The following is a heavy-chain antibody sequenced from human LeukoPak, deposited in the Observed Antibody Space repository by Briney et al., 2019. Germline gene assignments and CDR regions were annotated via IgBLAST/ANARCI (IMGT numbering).Heavy chain of an antibody. J-gene: IGHJ6*02. Sequence: GGSLRLSYAASGFTFSSYWMSWVRQAPGKGLEWVANIKQDGSEKYYVDSVKGRFTISRDNAKNSLYLQMNSLRAEDTAVYYCARGSDDYTLGVYYYYGMDVWGQGTTVTVSS. D-gene: IGHD4-11*01. CDR3: ARGSDDYTLGVYYYYGMDV. V-gene: IGHV3-7*01. CDR1: GFTFSSYW. CDR2: IKQDGSEK.